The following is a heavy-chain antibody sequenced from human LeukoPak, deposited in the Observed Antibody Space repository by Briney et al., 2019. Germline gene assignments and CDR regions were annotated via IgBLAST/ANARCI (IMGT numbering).Heavy chain of an antibody. J-gene: IGHJ3*02. Sequence: SETLSLTCTVSGASISGHYLTWLRQPPGKGLEWIGYISHIGSTNYNPSLKSRGTISVDTSKNHFSLKLPSVTAADTAVYYCARDRISINALDMWGQGTMVTVSS. CDR2: ISHIGST. CDR3: ARDRISINALDM. D-gene: IGHD1-14*01. CDR1: GASISGHY. V-gene: IGHV4-59*11.